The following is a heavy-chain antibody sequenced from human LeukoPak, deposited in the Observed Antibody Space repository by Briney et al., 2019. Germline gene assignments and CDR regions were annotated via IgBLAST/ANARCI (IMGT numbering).Heavy chain of an antibody. CDR3: AKYPLGKILTGLYYCDY. CDR2: ISGSGGST. J-gene: IGHJ4*02. V-gene: IGHV3-23*01. CDR1: GFAFTSYA. Sequence: PGGSLRLSCAASGFAFTSYAMSWVRQAPGKGLEWDSSISGSGGSTYYADSVKGRFTISRDNSKNTLYLQMNSLRAEDTAVYYCAKYPLGKILTGLYYCDYWGQGTLVTVSS. D-gene: IGHD3-9*01.